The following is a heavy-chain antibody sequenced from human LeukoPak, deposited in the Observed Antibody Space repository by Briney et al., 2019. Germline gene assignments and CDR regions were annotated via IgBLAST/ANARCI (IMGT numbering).Heavy chain of an antibody. V-gene: IGHV3-74*01. CDR2: INSDGRIK. J-gene: IGHJ3*01. CDR3: VLVTTGS. Sequence: GGSLRLSCAASGFTFSTYWMHWVRQAPQQGLEWVSRINSDGRIKNYADSVKGRFTISRDNAKNTLFLQMNSLRVEDTAVYYCVLVTTGSWGQGTMVTVS. D-gene: IGHD4-17*01. CDR1: GFTFSTYW.